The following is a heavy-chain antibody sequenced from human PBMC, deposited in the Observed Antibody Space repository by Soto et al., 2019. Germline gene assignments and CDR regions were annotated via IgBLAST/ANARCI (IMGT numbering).Heavy chain of an antibody. CDR3: ARAPIVVVPAAIGDPPWYNWFDP. Sequence: PSETLSLTCTVSGGSISSYDWSWIRQPPGKGLEWIGYIYYSGSTNYNPSLKSRVTISVGTSKNQFSLKLSSVTAADTAVYYCARAPIVVVPAAIGDPPWYNWFDPWGQGTLVTVSS. J-gene: IGHJ5*02. CDR2: IYYSGST. D-gene: IGHD2-2*02. CDR1: GGSISSYD. V-gene: IGHV4-59*01.